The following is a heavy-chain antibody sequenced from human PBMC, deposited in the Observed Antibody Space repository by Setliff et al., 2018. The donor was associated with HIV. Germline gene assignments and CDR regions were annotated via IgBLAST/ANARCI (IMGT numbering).Heavy chain of an antibody. CDR3: ARGGIGVAGPPGD. D-gene: IGHD6-19*01. V-gene: IGHV1-69*13. J-gene: IGHJ3*01. CDR2: IIPIFGST. Sequence: SVKVSCKASGGTFSNYAFSWVRQAPGQGLEWMGGIIPIFGSTKYAQKFQGRVTITADESTSTADMELSRLTSDDTAVYYCARGGIGVAGPPGDWGPGTMVTVSS. CDR1: GGTFSNYA.